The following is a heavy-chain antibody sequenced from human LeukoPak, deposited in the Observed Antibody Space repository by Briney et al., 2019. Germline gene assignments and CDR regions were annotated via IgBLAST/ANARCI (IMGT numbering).Heavy chain of an antibody. D-gene: IGHD5-24*01. V-gene: IGHV3-49*04. CDR2: IRSKAYSATA. CDR1: GFTFGDYT. CDR3: SRYNSGSSSFDY. Sequence: GGSLRLSCTTSGFTFGDYTMNWVRQAPGKGLEWVGFIRSKAYSATAEYAASVKGRFTISRDDSKSVAYLQMNSLKTEDAAVYYCSRYNSGSSSFDYWGQGTLVTVSS. J-gene: IGHJ4*02.